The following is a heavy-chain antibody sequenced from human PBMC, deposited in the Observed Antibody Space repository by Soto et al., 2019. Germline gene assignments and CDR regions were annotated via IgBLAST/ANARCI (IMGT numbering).Heavy chain of an antibody. CDR1: GFTFSSYS. V-gene: IGHV3-21*01. Sequence: GGALILSFSTSGFTFSSYSINWVRPAPGKGLGWGSSISSSSSYIYYADSVKGRFTISRDNAKNSLYLQMNSLRAEDTPVYYCARDDDGYNNYWGQGTLVPVSP. D-gene: IGHD5-12*01. CDR3: ARDDDGYNNY. CDR2: ISSSSSYI. J-gene: IGHJ4*02.